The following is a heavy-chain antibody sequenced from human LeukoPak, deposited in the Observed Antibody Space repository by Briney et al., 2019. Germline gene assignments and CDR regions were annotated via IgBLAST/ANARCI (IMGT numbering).Heavy chain of an antibody. CDR3: AKAAAVVTPWDLDY. J-gene: IGHJ4*02. CDR2: INPNSGGT. Sequence: ASVKVSCKASGYTFTDHYIYWVRQAPGQGLEWMGWINPNSGGTNYAQKFQDRVTMTRDTSISTAYMDLSRLGSDDTAVYYCAKAAAVVTPWDLDYWGQGTLVTVSS. CDR1: GYTFTDHY. V-gene: IGHV1-2*02. D-gene: IGHD4-23*01.